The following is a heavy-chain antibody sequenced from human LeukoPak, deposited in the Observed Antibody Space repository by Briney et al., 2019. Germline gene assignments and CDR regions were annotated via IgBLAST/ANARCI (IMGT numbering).Heavy chain of an antibody. Sequence: PGGSLRLSCAASGFTFSSHSMNWVRQAPGKGLEWASSISSSSSYIYYADSVKGRFTISRDNAKNSLYLQMNSLRAEDTAVYYCVRDSVRFLEWLPAYANYYYYGMDVWGQGTTVTVSS. CDR3: VRDSVRFLEWLPAYANYYYYGMDV. J-gene: IGHJ6*02. CDR2: ISSSSSYI. D-gene: IGHD3-3*01. V-gene: IGHV3-21*01. CDR1: GFTFSSHS.